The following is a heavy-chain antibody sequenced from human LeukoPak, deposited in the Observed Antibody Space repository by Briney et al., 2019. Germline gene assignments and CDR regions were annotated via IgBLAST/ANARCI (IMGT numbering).Heavy chain of an antibody. CDR3: ATGPTGTNWSGFDY. CDR1: GYTLTELS. CDR2: FDPEDGET. D-gene: IGHD1-7*01. J-gene: IGHJ4*02. V-gene: IGHV1-24*01. Sequence: ASVKVSCKVSGYTLTELSMHWVRQAPGKGLEWMGGFDPEDGETIYAQKFQGRVTMTEDTSTDTAYMELSSLRSEDTAVYYCATGPTGTNWSGFDYWGQGTLVTVSS.